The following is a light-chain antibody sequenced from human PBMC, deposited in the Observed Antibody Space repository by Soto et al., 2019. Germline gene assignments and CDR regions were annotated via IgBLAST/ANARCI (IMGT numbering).Light chain of an antibody. Sequence: DVPLTQSPSTLSASVGDRVTITCRASQSISYWLAWYQQKPGKGPKLLIYDASSLKSGVPSRSSGSESGTEFTLTISSLQPDDFATYYCQQYNSYSRLTFGGGTKVEI. CDR1: QSISYW. J-gene: IGKJ4*01. CDR3: QQYNSYSRLT. V-gene: IGKV1-5*01. CDR2: DAS.